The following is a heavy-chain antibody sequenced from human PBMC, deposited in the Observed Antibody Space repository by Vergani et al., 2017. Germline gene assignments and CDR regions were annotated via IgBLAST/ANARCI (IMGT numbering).Heavy chain of an antibody. J-gene: IGHJ6*02. CDR3: AKDSPIYSSGWNYYYGMDV. D-gene: IGHD6-19*01. V-gene: IGHV3-23*01. CDR2: ISGSGGST. CDR1: GFTFSSYA. Sequence: EVQVLESGGGLVHPGGSLRLSCAASGFTFSSYAMSWVRQAPGKGLEWVSAISGSGGSTYYADSVQGRFTISRDNSKNTLYLQMNSLRAEDTAVYYCAKDSPIYSSGWNYYYGMDVWGQGTTVTVSS.